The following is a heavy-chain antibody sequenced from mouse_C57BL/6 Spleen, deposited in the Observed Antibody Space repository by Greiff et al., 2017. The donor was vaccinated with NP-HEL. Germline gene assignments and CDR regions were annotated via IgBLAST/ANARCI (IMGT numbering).Heavy chain of an antibody. CDR1: GYTFTSYD. Sequence: QVQLKQSGPELVKPGASVKLSCKASGYTFTSYDINWVKQRPGQGLEWIGWIYPRDGSTKYNEKFKGKATLTVDTSSSTAYMELHSLASEDSAVYFCARDYYGSSPCAMDYWGKGTSVTVSS. J-gene: IGHJ4*01. D-gene: IGHD1-1*01. CDR3: ARDYYGSSPCAMDY. V-gene: IGHV1-85*01. CDR2: IYPRDGST.